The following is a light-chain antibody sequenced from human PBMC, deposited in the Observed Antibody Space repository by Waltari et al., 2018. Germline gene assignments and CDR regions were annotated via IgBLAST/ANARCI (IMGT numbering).Light chain of an antibody. CDR1: QSILYSSNNNNY. Sequence: DIVMTQSPDSLAVSLGERATINSKSSQSILYSSNNNNYLAWYQQKPGQPPKLLIYWASTRESGVPDRFTGSGSGTDFALTISSLQAEDVAVYYCQQYYSTPNTFGQGTKLEIK. J-gene: IGKJ2*01. CDR3: QQYYSTPNT. CDR2: WAS. V-gene: IGKV4-1*01.